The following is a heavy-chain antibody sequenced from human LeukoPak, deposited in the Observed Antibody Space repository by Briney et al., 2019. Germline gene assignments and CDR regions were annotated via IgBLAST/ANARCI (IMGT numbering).Heavy chain of an antibody. CDR1: GFTFSSYG. CDR2: ISYDGSNK. Sequence: PGGSLRLSCAASGFTFSSYGMHWVRQAPGKGLEWVAVISYDGSNKYYADSVKGRFTISRDNSKNTLYLQMNSLRAEDTAVYYCAKDLMDYYGPHWFDPWGQGTLVIVSS. CDR3: AKDLMDYYGPHWFDP. D-gene: IGHD3-10*01. V-gene: IGHV3-30*18. J-gene: IGHJ5*02.